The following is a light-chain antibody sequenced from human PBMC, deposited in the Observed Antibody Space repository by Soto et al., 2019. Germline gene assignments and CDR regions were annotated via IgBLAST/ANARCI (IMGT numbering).Light chain of an antibody. CDR3: QQYGSSPWT. V-gene: IGKV3-20*01. Sequence: EVVMTQSPATLSVSPGERATXXXXASETVRSNLAWYQQKPGQAPRLLIYGASSRATGIPDRFSGSGSGTDFTLTISRLEPEDFAFYYCQQYGSSPWTFGQGTKVDIK. CDR2: GAS. CDR1: ETVRSN. J-gene: IGKJ1*01.